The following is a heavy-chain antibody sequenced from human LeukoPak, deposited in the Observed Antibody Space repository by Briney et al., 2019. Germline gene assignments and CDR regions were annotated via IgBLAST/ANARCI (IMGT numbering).Heavy chain of an antibody. J-gene: IGHJ4*02. V-gene: IGHV3-48*01. D-gene: IGHD3-9*01. CDR3: ARDSDWAFDY. CDR1: GFTFSTYS. Sequence: QPGGSLRLSCAASGFTFSTYSMNWVRQAPGKGLEWVSYISSSSSTIYYADSVTGRFTVSRDSATNSLYLQMNDLKAEDTAVYYCARDSDWAFDYWGQGSLVTVSS. CDR2: ISSSSSTI.